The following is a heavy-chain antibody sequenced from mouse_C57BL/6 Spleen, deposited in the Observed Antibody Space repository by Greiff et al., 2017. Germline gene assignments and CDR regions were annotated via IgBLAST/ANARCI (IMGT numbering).Heavy chain of an antibody. CDR3: ARGDYCGSSYEYFDY. V-gene: IGHV1-64*01. Sequence: QVQLQQPGAELVKPGASVKLSCKASGYTFTSYWMHWVKQRPGQGLEWIGMIHPNSGSTNYNEKFKSKATLTVDKSSSTAYMQLSSLTSEDSAVYYCARGDYCGSSYEYFDYWGQGTTLTVSS. CDR1: GYTFTSYW. J-gene: IGHJ2*01. CDR2: IHPNSGST. D-gene: IGHD1-1*01.